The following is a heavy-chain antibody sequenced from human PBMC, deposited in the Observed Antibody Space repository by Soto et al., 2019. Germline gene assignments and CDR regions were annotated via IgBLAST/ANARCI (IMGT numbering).Heavy chain of an antibody. Sequence: GASVKVSCKASGYTFISYAIHWVRQAPGQRLEWMGWINAGNGNTKSSQKFQGRVTITRDTSANTTYMELSSLRSEDTAVYYCASVAFGESWGYYFDDWGQGTLVTVSS. CDR2: INAGNGNT. D-gene: IGHD3-10*01. J-gene: IGHJ4*02. V-gene: IGHV1-3*01. CDR3: ASVAFGESWGYYFDD. CDR1: GYTFISYA.